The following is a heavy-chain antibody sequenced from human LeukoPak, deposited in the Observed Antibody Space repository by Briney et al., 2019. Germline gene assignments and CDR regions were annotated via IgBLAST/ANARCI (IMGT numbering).Heavy chain of an antibody. CDR1: GYTFTNYA. V-gene: IGHV7-4-1*02. D-gene: IGHD2-8*01. CDR3: ARVPFVVMGVTGNWFDP. CDR2: INTNSGNP. J-gene: IGHJ5*02. Sequence: ASVKVSCKASGYTFTNYAINWVRQAPGQGLEWLGWINTNSGNPTYAQGFTGRFVFSLDTFVSTEYLQISRLKPEDTAVYYCARVPFVVMGVTGNWFDPWGQGTLVTVSS.